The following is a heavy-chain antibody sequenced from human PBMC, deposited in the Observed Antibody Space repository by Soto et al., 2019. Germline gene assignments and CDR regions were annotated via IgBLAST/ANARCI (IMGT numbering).Heavy chain of an antibody. Sequence: ASVKVSCKASGGTFSSYTISWVRQAPGQGLEWMGRIIPILGIANYAQKFQGRVTITADKSTSTAYMELSSLRSEDTAVYYCARGPYDFWSGYISYWYFDLWGRGTLVTVSS. D-gene: IGHD3-3*01. J-gene: IGHJ2*01. CDR1: GGTFSSYT. V-gene: IGHV1-69*02. CDR2: IIPILGIA. CDR3: ARGPYDFWSGYISYWYFDL.